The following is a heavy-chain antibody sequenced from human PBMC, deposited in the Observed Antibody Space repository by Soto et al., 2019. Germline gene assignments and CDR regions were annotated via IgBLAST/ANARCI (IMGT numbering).Heavy chain of an antibody. Sequence: VQLLESGGRLVQPGGSLRLSCAASGFTFNHYAMSWVRQATGKGLEWVSAISYSGDRTFYADSAKGRLTICRDNSKNTRYLEKKTLRAEDAAIYYCAKVTIEVAASGTAVWGQGTMVTVSS. V-gene: IGHV3-23*01. J-gene: IGHJ6*02. D-gene: IGHD2-15*01. CDR1: GFTFNHYA. CDR3: AKVTIEVAASGTAV. CDR2: ISYSGDRT.